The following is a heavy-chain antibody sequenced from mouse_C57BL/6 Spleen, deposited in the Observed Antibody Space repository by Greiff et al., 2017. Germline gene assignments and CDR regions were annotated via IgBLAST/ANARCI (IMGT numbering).Heavy chain of an antibody. J-gene: IGHJ4*01. Sequence: QVQLQQSGPGLVQPSQSLSITCTVSGFSLTSYGVHWVRQSPGKGLEWLGVIWSGGSTDYNAAFISRLSISKDNSKCQVFFKMNSLQADDTAIYYCATSSTMVTTRDYYAMDYWGQGTSVTVSS. CDR2: IWSGGST. CDR1: GFSLTSYG. CDR3: ATSSTMVTTRDYYAMDY. V-gene: IGHV2-2*01. D-gene: IGHD2-2*01.